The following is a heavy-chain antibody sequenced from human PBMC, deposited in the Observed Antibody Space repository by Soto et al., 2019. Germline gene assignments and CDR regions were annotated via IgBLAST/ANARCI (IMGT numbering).Heavy chain of an antibody. CDR2: ISNDGSNY. CDR3: ARGTTLAIFDYGMDV. J-gene: IGHJ6*02. CDR1: GFTFTSYA. Sequence: QVQLVESVGGVVQPGRSLRLSCAASGFTFTSYAMHWVCQAPGKGLEWVAVISNDGSNYYYADSVRGRFTISRDNTKNTLFLQMSSLRGEDSGVYYCARGTTLAIFDYGMDVWGQGTTVTVSS. D-gene: IGHD3-3*01. V-gene: IGHV3-30-3*01.